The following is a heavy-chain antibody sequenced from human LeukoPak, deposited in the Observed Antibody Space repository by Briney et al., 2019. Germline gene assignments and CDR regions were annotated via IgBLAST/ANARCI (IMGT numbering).Heavy chain of an antibody. CDR3: ARAWGEDIAARPYYFDY. V-gene: IGHV1-18*01. CDR1: GYTFSNYA. D-gene: IGHD6-6*01. Sequence: ASVKVSCKASGYTFSNYAISWVRQAPGQGLEWMGWISAYNGNTNYAPKLQGRVTMTTDTSTSAAYMELRSLRSDDPAVYYCARAWGEDIAARPYYFDYWGQGALVTVSS. CDR2: ISAYNGNT. J-gene: IGHJ4*02.